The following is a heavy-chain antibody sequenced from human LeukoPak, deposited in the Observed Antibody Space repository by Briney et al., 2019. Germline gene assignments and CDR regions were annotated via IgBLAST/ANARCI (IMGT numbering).Heavy chain of an antibody. V-gene: IGHV3-48*03. Sequence: GGSLRLSCAASGFTFSSYEMNWVRQAPGKGLEWVSYISSSGSTIYYADSVKGRFTISRDNAKNSLYPQMNSLRAEDTAVYYCARDPDYYDSSGYYLPPDYWGQGTLVTVSS. J-gene: IGHJ4*02. CDR1: GFTFSSYE. CDR2: ISSSGSTI. CDR3: ARDPDYYDSSGYYLPPDY. D-gene: IGHD3-22*01.